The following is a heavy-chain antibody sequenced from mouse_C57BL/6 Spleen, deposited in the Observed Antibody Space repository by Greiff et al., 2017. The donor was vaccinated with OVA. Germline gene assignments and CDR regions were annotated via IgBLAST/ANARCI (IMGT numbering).Heavy chain of an antibody. Sequence: EVKLQESGGGLVKPGGSLKLSCAASGFTFSDYGMHWVRQAPEKGLEWVAYISSGSSTIYYADTVKGRFTISRDNAKNTLFLQMTSLRSEDTAMYYCARPYYYGSSSFAYWGQGTLVTVSA. D-gene: IGHD1-1*01. V-gene: IGHV5-17*01. J-gene: IGHJ3*01. CDR2: ISSGSSTI. CDR3: ARPYYYGSSSFAY. CDR1: GFTFSDYG.